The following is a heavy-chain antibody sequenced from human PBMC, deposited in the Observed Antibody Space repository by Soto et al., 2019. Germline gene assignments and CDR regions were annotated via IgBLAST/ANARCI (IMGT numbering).Heavy chain of an antibody. Sequence: SETLSLTCAVYGGTFSGYQWTWILQTPEEGLEWIGEINDSGNINYNPSLKSRVTMSVDTSKNQFSLTLNSVTAADTATYYCARGGISHWAYFYYMDVWDRGTTVTVSS. CDR3: ARGGISHWAYFYYMDV. J-gene: IGHJ6*03. D-gene: IGHD2-21*01. CDR1: GGTFSGYQ. CDR2: INDSGNI. V-gene: IGHV4-34*01.